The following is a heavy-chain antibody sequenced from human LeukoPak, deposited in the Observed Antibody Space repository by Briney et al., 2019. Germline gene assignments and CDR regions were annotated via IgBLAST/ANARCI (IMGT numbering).Heavy chain of an antibody. CDR1: GYTFTDPY. V-gene: IGHV1-2*02. Sequence: ASVKVSCKASGYTFTDPYILWVPQSPGQGLEGMGWINPKNRGTNCPRKFLGRVTMTRDTSISTAYMELTRVTSDDTAVYYCARHSSYYYFWNGYATPFDYWGQGTLVTVSS. CDR3: ARHSSYYYFWNGYATPFDY. D-gene: IGHD3-3*01. J-gene: IGHJ4*02. CDR2: INPKNRGT.